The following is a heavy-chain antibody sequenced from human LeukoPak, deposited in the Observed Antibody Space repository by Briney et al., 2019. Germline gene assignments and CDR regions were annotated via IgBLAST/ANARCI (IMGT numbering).Heavy chain of an antibody. CDR1: GGSFSGYY. CDR3: ARRMTYYYDSSGHHDAFDI. V-gene: IGHV4-39*01. Sequence: PSETLSLTCAVYGGSFSGYYWGWIRQPPGKGLEWIGSIYYSGSTYYNPSLKSRVTISVDTSKNQFSLKLSSVTAADTAVYYCARRMTYYYDSSGHHDAFDIWGQGTMVTVSS. D-gene: IGHD3-22*01. J-gene: IGHJ3*02. CDR2: IYYSGST.